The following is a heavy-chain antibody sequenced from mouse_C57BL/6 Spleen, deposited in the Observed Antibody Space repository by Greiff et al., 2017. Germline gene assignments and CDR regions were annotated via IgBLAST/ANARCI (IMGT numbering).Heavy chain of an antibody. D-gene: IGHD1-1*01. CDR3: ARWGYYGSSYCFDY. Sequence: VQLKESGPELVKPGASVKISCKASGYTFTDYYMNWVKQSHGKSLEWIGDINPNNGGTSYNQKFKGKATLTVDKSSSTAYMELRSLTSEDSAVYYCARWGYYGSSYCFDYWGQGTTLTVSS. CDR2: INPNNGGT. CDR1: GYTFTDYY. J-gene: IGHJ2*01. V-gene: IGHV1-26*01.